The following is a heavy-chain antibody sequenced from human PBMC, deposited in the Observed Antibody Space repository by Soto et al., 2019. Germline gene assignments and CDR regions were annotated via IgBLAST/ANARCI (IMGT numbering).Heavy chain of an antibody. Sequence: QVQLVQSGAEVKKPGSSVKVSCKASGGTFSSYAISWVRQAPGQGLEWMGGIIPIFGTANYAQKFQGRVTITADESTSTAYMELSSLRSEDTAVYYCARVVGATATYCFDYWGQGTLVTVSS. J-gene: IGHJ4*02. V-gene: IGHV1-69*01. D-gene: IGHD1-26*01. CDR3: ARVVGATATYCFDY. CDR1: GGTFSSYA. CDR2: IIPIFGTA.